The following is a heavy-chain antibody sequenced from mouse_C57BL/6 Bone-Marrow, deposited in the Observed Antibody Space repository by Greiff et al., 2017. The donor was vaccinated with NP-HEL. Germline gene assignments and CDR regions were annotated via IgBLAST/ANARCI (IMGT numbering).Heavy chain of an antibody. CDR1: GYTFTDYE. CDR2: IDPETGGT. D-gene: IGHD2-4*01. CDR3: RGDYDYDGSYAMDY. J-gene: IGHJ4*01. Sequence: QVQLQQSGAELVRPGASVTLSCKASGYTFTDYEMHWVKQTPVHGLEWIGAIDPETGGTAYNQKFKGKAILTADKSSSTAYMELRSLTSEDSAVYYCRGDYDYDGSYAMDYWGQGTSVTVSS. V-gene: IGHV1-15*01.